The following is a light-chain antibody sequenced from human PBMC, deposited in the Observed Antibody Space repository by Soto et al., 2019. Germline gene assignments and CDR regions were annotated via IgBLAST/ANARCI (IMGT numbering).Light chain of an antibody. CDR3: QQRSNWPLT. Sequence: EIVLTQSPATLSLSPGETATLSCRASQSVSSNYVAWFHQKPGQAPRLLIYDASNRATGIPARFSGSGSGTDFTLTISSLEPEDFAVYYCQQRSNWPLTFGPGTKVDIK. CDR1: QSVSSN. CDR2: DAS. J-gene: IGKJ3*01. V-gene: IGKV3-11*01.